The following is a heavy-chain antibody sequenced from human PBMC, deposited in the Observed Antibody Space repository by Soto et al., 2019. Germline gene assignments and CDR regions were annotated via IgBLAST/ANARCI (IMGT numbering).Heavy chain of an antibody. CDR3: TRDASRDSSARGWFDP. CDR2: ISSNSAYI. Sequence: GGSLRLSCAASGFTFRSFTMNWVRQAPGKGLEWVSTISSNSAYIYYTDTLRGRFTISRDNAKNSLHLQMNSQRAEDTAVYYCTRDASRDSSARGWFDPWGPGTLVTVSS. D-gene: IGHD6-13*01. CDR1: GFTFRSFT. J-gene: IGHJ5*02. V-gene: IGHV3-21*01.